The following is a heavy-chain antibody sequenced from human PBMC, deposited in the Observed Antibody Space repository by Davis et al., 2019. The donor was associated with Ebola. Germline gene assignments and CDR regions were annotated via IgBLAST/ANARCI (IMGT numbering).Heavy chain of an antibody. J-gene: IGHJ4*02. CDR2: ISAYNGNT. CDR3: ARDIRTYSSSWCGDY. D-gene: IGHD6-13*01. Sequence: AASVKVSCKASGYTFTSYGISWVRQAPGQGLEWMGWISAYNGNTNYAQKLQGRVTMTTDTSTSTAYMELRSLRSDDTAVYYCARDIRTYSSSWCGDYWGQGTQVTVSS. V-gene: IGHV1-18*01. CDR1: GYTFTSYG.